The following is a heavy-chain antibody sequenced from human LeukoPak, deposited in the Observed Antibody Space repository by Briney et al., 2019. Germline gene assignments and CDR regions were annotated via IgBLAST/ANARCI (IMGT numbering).Heavy chain of an antibody. J-gene: IGHJ5*02. CDR2: INPKDGAT. CDR3: ARDHSNEMCGGDCFASWFDP. Sequence: ASVKVSCKASGYTFTDYYMHWVRQAPGQGLEWMGIINPKDGATDFAQRFQGRVTMTTNTSTSTVYMELSSLRSEDTAVYYCARDHSNEMCGGDCFASWFDPWGQGTLVTVSS. CDR1: GYTFTDYY. D-gene: IGHD2-21*02. V-gene: IGHV1-46*01.